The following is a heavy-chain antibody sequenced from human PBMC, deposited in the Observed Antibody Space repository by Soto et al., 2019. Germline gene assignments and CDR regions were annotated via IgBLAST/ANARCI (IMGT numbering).Heavy chain of an antibody. J-gene: IGHJ6*02. CDR2: IYYSGST. V-gene: IGHV4-59*01. Sequence: LSLTCTVSGGSISSYYWSWIRQPPGKGLEWIGYIYYSGSTNYNPSLKSRVTISVDTSKNQFSLKLSSVTAADTAVYYCARGVDTVNYYYNGMDGWDQGTTVIVSS. CDR3: ARGVDTVNYYYNGMDG. CDR1: GGSISSYY. D-gene: IGHD5-18*01.